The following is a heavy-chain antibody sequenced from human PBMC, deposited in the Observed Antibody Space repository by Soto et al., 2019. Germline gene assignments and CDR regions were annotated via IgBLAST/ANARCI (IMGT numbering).Heavy chain of an antibody. CDR3: ARDTDLTLVTTLDY. V-gene: IGHV1-2*06. CDR1: GYIFTDYY. J-gene: IGHJ4*02. CDR2: INPNSGGT. Sequence: ASVKVSCKASGYIFTDYYMHWVRQAPGQELGWMGRINPNSGGTNYAQKFQGRVTMTRDTSASTAYMELSSLRSEDTAVYYCARDTDLTLVTTLDYWGQGTPVTVSS. D-gene: IGHD4-17*01.